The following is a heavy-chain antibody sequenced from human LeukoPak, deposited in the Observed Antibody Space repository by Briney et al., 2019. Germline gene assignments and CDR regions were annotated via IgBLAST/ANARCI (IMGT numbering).Heavy chain of an antibody. D-gene: IGHD2-2*01. V-gene: IGHV4-59*08. CDR2: IYYSGST. J-gene: IGHJ4*02. CDR1: GGSISSYY. Sequence: SETLSLTCTVSGGSISSYYWSWIRQPPGKGLEWIGYIYYSGSTNYKPSLKSRVTISVETSKNQFSLKLSSVTAADTAVYYCARLLGSTSTYYFDYWGQGTLVTVSS. CDR3: ARLLGSTSTYYFDY.